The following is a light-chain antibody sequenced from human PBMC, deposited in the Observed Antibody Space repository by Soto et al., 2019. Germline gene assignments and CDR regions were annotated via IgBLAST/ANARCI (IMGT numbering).Light chain of an antibody. V-gene: IGKV3-20*01. CDR1: QSMSSTF. Sequence: EIVLTQFPGTLSLSPGERASLSCRASQSMSSTFLAWYQQKPGQAPRLLVYGTSTRATGIPDRFSGSGSGTEFTLIISRLEPEDFAVYYCQQYGDLPQSFGQGTKVEVK. CDR3: QQYGDLPQS. J-gene: IGKJ1*01. CDR2: GTS.